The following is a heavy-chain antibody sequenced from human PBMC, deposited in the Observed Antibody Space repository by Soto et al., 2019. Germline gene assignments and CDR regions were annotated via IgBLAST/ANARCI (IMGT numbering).Heavy chain of an antibody. CDR2: IYYSGST. Sequence: SETLSLTCTVSGGSISSYYWSWIRQPPGKGLEWIGYIYYSGSTNYNPSLKSRVTISVDTSKNQFSLKLSSVTAADTAVYYCARELYDILTGYQGHFDCCGQGTLVTVSS. D-gene: IGHD3-9*01. CDR3: ARELYDILTGYQGHFDC. J-gene: IGHJ4*02. V-gene: IGHV4-59*01. CDR1: GGSISSYY.